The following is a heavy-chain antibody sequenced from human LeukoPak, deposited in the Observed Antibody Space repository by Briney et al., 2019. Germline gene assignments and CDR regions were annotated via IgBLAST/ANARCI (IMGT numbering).Heavy chain of an antibody. Sequence: SETLSLTCAVSGGSISSYYWSWVRQPPGKGLEWIGYIYYSGSTNYNPSLKSRVTISVDTSKNQFSLKLSSVTAADTAVYYCARSVEGYCRGGSCYYYSYYMDVWGKGTTVTVSS. J-gene: IGHJ6*03. CDR1: GGSISSYY. CDR3: ARSVEGYCRGGSCYYYSYYMDV. D-gene: IGHD2-15*01. CDR2: IYYSGST. V-gene: IGHV4-59*01.